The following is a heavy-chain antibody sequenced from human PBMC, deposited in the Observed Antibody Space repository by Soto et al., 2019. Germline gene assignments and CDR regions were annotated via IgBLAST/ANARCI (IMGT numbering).Heavy chain of an antibody. CDR1: GGIFNNYA. J-gene: IGHJ4*01. V-gene: IGHV1-69*01. CDR2: IIPVFGTA. Sequence: QVQLVQSGAEVKKPGSSVKVSCKASGGIFNNYAISWVRQAPGQGLEWMGGIIPVFGTADYAQKFQGRVTITADESTSTAYMELSGLRSEDTAVYYGATGGGYYYDRSGHSAWFWGQGTLVTVSS. CDR3: ATGGGYYYDRSGHSAWF. D-gene: IGHD3-22*01.